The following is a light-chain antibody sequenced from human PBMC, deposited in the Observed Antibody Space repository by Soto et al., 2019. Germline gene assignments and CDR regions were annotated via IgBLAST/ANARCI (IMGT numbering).Light chain of an antibody. CDR2: RNN. V-gene: IGLV1-47*01. CDR1: SSSIGTNF. Sequence: QSVLTQAPSASGAPGQRVIISCSGNSSSIGTNFVYWYQQLPGTAPKLLIYRNNQRPSGVPDRFSGAKSDTSASLAISGLRSEDEADYYCAAWDDSLSGRYVFGPGTKLTVL. J-gene: IGLJ1*01. CDR3: AAWDDSLSGRYV.